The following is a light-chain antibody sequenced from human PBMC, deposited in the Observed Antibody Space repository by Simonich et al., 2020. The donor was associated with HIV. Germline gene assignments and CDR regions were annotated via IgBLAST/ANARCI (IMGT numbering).Light chain of an antibody. Sequence: EIVMTQSPATLSVSPGERATLSCRASQSISSNLAWYQPRPGQAPRLLIYGASTRATGFPARFSGSGSGTDYTLTISSLQPEDFAAYYCQQYYSTPTFGGGTKVEIK. CDR3: QQYYSTPT. J-gene: IGKJ4*01. CDR1: QSISSN. CDR2: GAS. V-gene: IGKV3-15*01.